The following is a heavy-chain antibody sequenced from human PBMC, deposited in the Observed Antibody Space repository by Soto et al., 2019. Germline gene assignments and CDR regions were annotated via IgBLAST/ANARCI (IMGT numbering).Heavy chain of an antibody. CDR1: GFTFSNYG. D-gene: IGHD2-15*01. J-gene: IGHJ4*02. CDR3: AKDVAPLYCRRSSCHPAGAY. V-gene: IGHV3-30*18. CDR2: ISYDGSHK. Sequence: QVQLVESGGGVVQPGRSLRLSCAGSGFTFSNYGLHWVRQAPGKGLEWVAVISYDGSHKYYADSVKGRFTISRDNSNNMLYLQMDSLRAEDTAVYYCAKDVAPLYCRRSSCHPAGAYWGQGTLVTVSS.